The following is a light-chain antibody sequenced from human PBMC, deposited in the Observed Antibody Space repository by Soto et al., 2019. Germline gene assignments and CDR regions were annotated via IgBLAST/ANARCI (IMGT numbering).Light chain of an antibody. CDR2: DAS. CDR3: QQYNSYSGVR. J-gene: IGKJ2*03. Sequence: DIQMTQSPSTLSASVGDRVTITCRARQTISRWLAWYQQKPGKAPKLLIYDASSLESGVPSRFSGSGSGTEFTLTISSLQPDDFASYYCQQYNSYSGVRFGQGTKLEIK. CDR1: QTISRW. V-gene: IGKV1-5*01.